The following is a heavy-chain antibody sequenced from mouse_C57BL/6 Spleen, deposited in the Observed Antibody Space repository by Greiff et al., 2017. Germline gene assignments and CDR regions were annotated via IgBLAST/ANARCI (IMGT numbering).Heavy chain of an antibody. V-gene: IGHV1-22*01. J-gene: IGHJ2*01. Sequence: DVQLQQSGPELVKPGASVKMSCKASGYTFTDYNMHWVKQSHGKSLEWIGYINPNNGGTSYNQKFKGKATLTVNKSSSTAYMELRSLTSEDSAVYYCARETGTGFDYWGQGTTLTVSS. CDR2: INPNNGGT. D-gene: IGHD4-1*01. CDR1: GYTFTDYN. CDR3: ARETGTGFDY.